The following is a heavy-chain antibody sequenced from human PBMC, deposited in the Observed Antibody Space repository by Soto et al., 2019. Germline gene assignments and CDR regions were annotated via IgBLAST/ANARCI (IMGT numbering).Heavy chain of an antibody. D-gene: IGHD2-2*01. CDR3: AKTLPPYCSSTSCHHYFDY. V-gene: IGHV3-30*18. CDR2: ISYDGSNK. CDR1: GFTFSSYG. Sequence: QVQLVESGGGVVQPGRSLRRSCAASGFTFSSYGMHWVRQAPGKGLEWVAVISYDGSNKYYADSVKGRFTISRDNSKNTLYLQMNTLRAEDTAVYYCAKTLPPYCSSTSCHHYFDYWGQGTLVTVSS. J-gene: IGHJ4*02.